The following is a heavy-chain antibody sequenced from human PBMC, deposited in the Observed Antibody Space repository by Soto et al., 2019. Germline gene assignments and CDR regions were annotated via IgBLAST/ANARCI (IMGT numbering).Heavy chain of an antibody. Sequence: GGSLRLSCAASGFTFDDYAMHWVRQAPGKGLEWVSGISWNSGSIGYADSVKGRFTISRDNAKNSLYLQMNSLRAEDTALYYCAKAHRDCSSTSCLDYWGQGTLVTVSS. J-gene: IGHJ4*02. V-gene: IGHV3-9*01. CDR2: ISWNSGSI. CDR3: AKAHRDCSSTSCLDY. CDR1: GFTFDDYA. D-gene: IGHD2-2*01.